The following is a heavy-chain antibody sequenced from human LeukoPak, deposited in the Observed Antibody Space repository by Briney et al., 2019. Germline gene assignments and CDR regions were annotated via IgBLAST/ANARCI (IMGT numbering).Heavy chain of an antibody. CDR1: GFTFISFA. D-gene: IGHD3-22*01. CDR2: ISRTGVAT. V-gene: IGHV3-23*01. CDR3: AKHSHDGSAPYYEVQFDS. Sequence: GGSLRLSCAASGFTFISFAMSWVRQAPGKGLEWVSTISRTGVATYYADSVKGRFTISRDNSKNTVYLQMNSLRAEDTAVYYCAKHSHDGSAPYYEVQFDSWGQGTLVTVSS. J-gene: IGHJ4*02.